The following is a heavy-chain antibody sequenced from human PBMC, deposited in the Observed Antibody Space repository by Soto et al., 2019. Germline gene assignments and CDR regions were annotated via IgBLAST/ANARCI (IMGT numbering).Heavy chain of an antibody. V-gene: IGHV3-74*01. D-gene: IGHD4-17*01. J-gene: IGHJ3*02. CDR1: GFTFSNYW. Sequence: EVQLVESGGGLIQPGGSLRLSCAVSGFTFSNYWMHWVRQAPGKGLVWVSRIYTDGSRTNYADSVKGRFTISRDNAENTLYLQMNSLRAEETAVYYFARGVRGSYGLDIWGQGTMVTVSS. CDR2: IYTDGSRT. CDR3: ARGVRGSYGLDI.